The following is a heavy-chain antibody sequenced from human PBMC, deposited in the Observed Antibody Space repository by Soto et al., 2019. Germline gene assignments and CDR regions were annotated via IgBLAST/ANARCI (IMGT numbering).Heavy chain of an antibody. D-gene: IGHD2-21*01. CDR3: AKCLRRWGWLQSNYYYYGMDV. Sequence: LRLSCAASGFTFSSYAMSWVRQAPGKGLEWVSAISGSGGSTYYADSVKGRFTISRDNSKNTLYLQMNSLRAEDTAVYYCAKCLRRWGWLQSNYYYYGMDVWGQGTTVTVSS. V-gene: IGHV3-23*01. J-gene: IGHJ6*02. CDR1: GFTFSSYA. CDR2: ISGSGGST.